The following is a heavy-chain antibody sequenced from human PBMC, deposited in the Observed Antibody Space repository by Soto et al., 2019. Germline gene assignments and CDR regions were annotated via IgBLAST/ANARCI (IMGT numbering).Heavy chain of an antibody. CDR2: ISGSGGST. Sequence: EVQLLESGGGLVQPGGSLRLSCAASGFTFSGYAMSWVRQAPGKGLEWVSVISGSGGSTYYADSVKGRFTISRDNSKNTQYLQMNSLRAEDTAVYYCAKHKGYCSSTSCPKGSMDVWGKGTTVTVSS. CDR1: GFTFSGYA. J-gene: IGHJ6*03. V-gene: IGHV3-23*01. D-gene: IGHD2-2*01. CDR3: AKHKGYCSSTSCPKGSMDV.